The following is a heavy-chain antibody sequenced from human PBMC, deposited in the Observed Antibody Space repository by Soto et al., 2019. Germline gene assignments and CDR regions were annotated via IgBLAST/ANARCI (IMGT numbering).Heavy chain of an antibody. CDR2: IYYSGST. V-gene: IGHV4-59*01. CDR1: GGSISSYY. J-gene: IGHJ3*02. Sequence: SETLSLTCTVSGGSISSYYWSWIRQPPGKGLEWIGYIYYSGSTNYNPSLKSRVTISVDTSKNQFSLKLSSVTAADTAVYYCARVNQRDTKRNAFDIWGQGTMVTVS. CDR3: ARVNQRDTKRNAFDI. D-gene: IGHD1-1*01.